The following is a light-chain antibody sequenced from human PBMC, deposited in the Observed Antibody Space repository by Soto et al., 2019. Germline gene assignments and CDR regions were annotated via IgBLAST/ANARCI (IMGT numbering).Light chain of an antibody. CDR2: LEDSGIY. CDR3: ETWDSNTRV. J-gene: IGLJ2*01. V-gene: IGLV4-60*03. Sequence: QPVLTQSSSASASLGSSVKLTCILSSGHSSYIIAWHQQQPGKAPRYLMKLEDSGIYNKGSGVPDRFSGSSSGADRYLTISNLQSEDEADYYCETWDSNTRVFGGGTKLTVL. CDR1: SGHSSYI.